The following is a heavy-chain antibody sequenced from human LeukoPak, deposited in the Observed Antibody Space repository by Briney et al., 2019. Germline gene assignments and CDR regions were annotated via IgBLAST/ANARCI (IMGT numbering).Heavy chain of an antibody. J-gene: IGHJ3*02. CDR3: ARHQWVPAFDI. CDR2: IYYSGNT. CDR1: GDSIGSSSYY. V-gene: IGHV4-39*01. Sequence: SETLSLTCTVSGDSIGSSSYYWGWIRQPPGKGLEWIGSIYYSGNTYYNPSLKSRVTISVDTSKNEFSLKLSSVTAADTAVYYCARHQWVPAFDIWGQGTMVTVSS. D-gene: IGHD1-26*01.